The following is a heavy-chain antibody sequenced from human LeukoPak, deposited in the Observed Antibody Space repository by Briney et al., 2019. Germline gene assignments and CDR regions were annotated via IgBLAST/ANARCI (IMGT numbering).Heavy chain of an antibody. V-gene: IGHV4-59*01. CDR1: GGSISSYY. J-gene: IGHJ6*02. Sequence: KPSETLSLTCPVSGGSISSYYWSWLRQPPGKGLEWIGYIYYSGSTNYNPSLKSRVTISVDTSKNQFSLKLSSVTAADTAVYYCARDGYSYGYVYYYGMDVWGQGTTVTVSS. CDR2: IYYSGST. D-gene: IGHD5-18*01. CDR3: ARDGYSYGYVYYYGMDV.